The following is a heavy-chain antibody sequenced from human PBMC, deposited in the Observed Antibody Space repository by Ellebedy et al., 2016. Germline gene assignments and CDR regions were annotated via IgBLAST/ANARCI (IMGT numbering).Heavy chain of an antibody. CDR2: ISASGSRT. D-gene: IGHD3-3*01. CDR1: GFNFDDYA. J-gene: IGHJ4*02. V-gene: IGHV3-23*01. CDR3: ANGGDEPDF. Sequence: GESLKISXAASGFNFDDYAMYWVRQTPGKGLEWVSAISASGSRTYYADSVKGRFTISRDDSKNTVYLQMNSLRREDTAVYYCANGGDEPDFWGQGTLV.